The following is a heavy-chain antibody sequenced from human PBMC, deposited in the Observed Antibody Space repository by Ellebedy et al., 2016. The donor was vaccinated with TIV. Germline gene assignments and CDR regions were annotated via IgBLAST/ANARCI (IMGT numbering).Heavy chain of an antibody. Sequence: MPSETLSLTCSVSGGSVSSTRYYWAWIRQPPGKGLEWIGSVYHSRSPYFNPSFKSRVTLSADTSKNQFSLNLRTVTAADTAVYYCARIDPWQPIDDWGQGILVSVSS. J-gene: IGHJ4*02. CDR1: GGSVSSTRYY. CDR3: ARIDPWQPIDD. V-gene: IGHV4-39*01. D-gene: IGHD2-21*01. CDR2: VYHSRSP.